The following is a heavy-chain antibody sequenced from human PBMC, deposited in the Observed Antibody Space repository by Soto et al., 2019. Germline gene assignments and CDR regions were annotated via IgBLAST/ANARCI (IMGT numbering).Heavy chain of an antibody. J-gene: IGHJ5*02. CDR3: ARLDYDFWSGYYRVNNWFDP. D-gene: IGHD3-3*01. Sequence: PSETLSLTCTVSGGSISSSSCYWGWIRQPPGKGLEWIGSIYYSGSTYYNPSLKSRVTISVDTSKNQFSLKLSSVTAADTAVYYCARLDYDFWSGYYRVNNWFDPWGQGTLVTVSS. CDR1: GGSISSSSCY. V-gene: IGHV4-39*01. CDR2: IYYSGST.